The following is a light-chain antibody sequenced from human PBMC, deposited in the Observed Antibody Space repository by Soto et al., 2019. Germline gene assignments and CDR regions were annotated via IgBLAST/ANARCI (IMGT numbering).Light chain of an antibody. Sequence: DIVMTQSPLSLPVTPGEPASISCRSTQSLLHTYGYNYLNWFVQTPGQSPQLLIYLGSNRASGVPDRFRGGGSGTDLTLRISKVEAEDVGVYYCMQALQSPRTFGQGTKVEIK. CDR3: MQALQSPRT. V-gene: IGKV2-28*01. CDR1: QSLLHTYGYNY. CDR2: LGS. J-gene: IGKJ1*01.